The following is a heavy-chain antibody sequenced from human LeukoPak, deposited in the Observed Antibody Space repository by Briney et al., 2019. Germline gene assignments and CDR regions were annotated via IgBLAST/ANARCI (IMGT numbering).Heavy chain of an antibody. D-gene: IGHD3-3*01. CDR1: GGSFSNSY. V-gene: IGHV4-34*01. J-gene: IGHJ5*02. CDR3: ATTFFTNWFDP. CDR2: INHSGST. Sequence: SETLSLTCAVYGGSFSNSYCNWIRQPPGKGLEWIGEINHSGSTNYNPSLKSRVTISVDTSKNQFSLKLSSVTAADTAVYYCATTFFTNWFDPWGQGTLVTVSS.